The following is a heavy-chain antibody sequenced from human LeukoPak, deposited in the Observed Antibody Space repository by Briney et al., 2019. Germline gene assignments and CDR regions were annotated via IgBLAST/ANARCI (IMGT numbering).Heavy chain of an antibody. Sequence: PGGSLRLSCAASGFTFTNNFMSWVRQVPGKGLEWVANIKQDGSEKYYVDSVKGRFTISRDNVKNSLYLQMNSLRAEDTAVYYCARDETYYDILTGYCPWGQGTLVTVSS. CDR2: IKQDGSEK. J-gene: IGHJ5*02. CDR3: ARDETYYDILTGYCP. CDR1: GFTFTNNF. V-gene: IGHV3-7*01. D-gene: IGHD3-9*01.